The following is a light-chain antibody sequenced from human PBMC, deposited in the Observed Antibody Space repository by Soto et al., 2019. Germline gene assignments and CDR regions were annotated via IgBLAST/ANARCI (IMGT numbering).Light chain of an antibody. CDR3: QQSYSAPPLT. Sequence: DIQMTQSPSSLSASVGDRVTTTCRASQSISNYLNWYQQKPGEAPKLLIYAASTLQSGVPSRFSGSGSGTDFTLTISSLQPEDFATYYCQQSYSAPPLTFGGGTKVEIK. CDR1: QSISNY. J-gene: IGKJ4*01. CDR2: AAS. V-gene: IGKV1-39*01.